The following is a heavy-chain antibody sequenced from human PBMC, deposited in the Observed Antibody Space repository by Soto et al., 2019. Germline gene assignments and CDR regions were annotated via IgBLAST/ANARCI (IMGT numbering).Heavy chain of an antibody. CDR2: VYYSGTT. J-gene: IGHJ4*02. CDR1: GGSVSDKTYY. V-gene: IGHV4-61*01. CDR3: ARTTAVPNTPRSRYFFDN. D-gene: IGHD4-17*01. Sequence: PSETLSLTCSVSGGSVSDKTYYWSWIRQPPGKRLEWMGYVYYSGTTNYNPSLKSRVTISVDLSKNRFSLRLSSVTTADTALYYCARTTAVPNTPRSRYFFDNWGQGTLVTVSS.